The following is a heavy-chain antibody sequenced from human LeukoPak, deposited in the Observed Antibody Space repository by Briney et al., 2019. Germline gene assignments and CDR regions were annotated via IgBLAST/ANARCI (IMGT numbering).Heavy chain of an antibody. Sequence: SVKVSCKASGGTFSSYAISWVRQAPGQGLEWMGGIIPIFGTANYAQKLQGRVTMTTDTSTSTAYMELRSLRSDDTAVYYCARVPGERWLQFYDYWGQGTLVTVSS. CDR3: ARVPGERWLQFYDY. CDR2: IIPIFGTA. J-gene: IGHJ4*02. D-gene: IGHD5-24*01. V-gene: IGHV1-69*05. CDR1: GGTFSSYA.